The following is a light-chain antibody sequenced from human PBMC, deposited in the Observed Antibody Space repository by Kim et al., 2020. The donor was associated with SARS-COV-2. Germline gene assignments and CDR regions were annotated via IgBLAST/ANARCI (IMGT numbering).Light chain of an antibody. J-gene: IGKJ2*03. CDR1: QSVLNKSKNKHY. V-gene: IGKV4-1*01. CDR2: WAS. Sequence: SATSNSKTRQSVLNKSKNKHYLTWDQHKPRLPPKLLICWASTLESRVPYRFSGSGSWTDFTLSNNSLQAEDVAVYYCQQYYNTPPGFGRGTKLDI. CDR3: QQYYNTPPG.